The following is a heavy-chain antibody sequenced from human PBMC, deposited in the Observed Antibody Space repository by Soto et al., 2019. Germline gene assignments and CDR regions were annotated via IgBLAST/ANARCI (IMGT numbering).Heavy chain of an antibody. CDR2: ISGSGGST. V-gene: IGHV3-23*01. CDR3: TKDRPIYYGMDV. J-gene: IGHJ6*02. CDR1: GFTFSSYA. D-gene: IGHD2-21*01. Sequence: GGSLRLSCAASGFTFSSYAMSWVRQAPGKGLEWVSAISGSGGSTYYADSVKGRFTISRDNSKDTLYLQMNSLRAEDTAVYYCTKDRPIYYGMDVWGQGTTVTVSS.